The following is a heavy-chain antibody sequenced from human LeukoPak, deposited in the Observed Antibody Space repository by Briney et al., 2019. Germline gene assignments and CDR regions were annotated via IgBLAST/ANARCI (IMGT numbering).Heavy chain of an antibody. D-gene: IGHD2-2*01. CDR1: GFTFSHHG. Sequence: GGSLRLSCAASGFTFSHHGMNWVRQAPGKGLEWVSSISSSSGYIYYVDSVKGRFTISRDNAKNSLYLQMDSLRAEDTAVYYCARDVCSSYNCYFDYWGQGTLVTVSS. CDR3: ARDVCSSYNCYFDY. V-gene: IGHV3-21*03. J-gene: IGHJ4*02. CDR2: ISSSSGYI.